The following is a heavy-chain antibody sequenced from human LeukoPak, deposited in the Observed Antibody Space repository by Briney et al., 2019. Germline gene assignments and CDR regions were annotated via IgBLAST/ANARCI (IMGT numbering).Heavy chain of an antibody. CDR3: ARDLYYYDSSGYPDY. V-gene: IGHV3-30-3*01. CDR2: ISYDGSNK. CDR1: GFTFSGYA. J-gene: IGHJ4*02. Sequence: GGSLRLSCAASGFTFSGYAMHWVRQAPGKGLEWVAVISYDGSNKYYADSVKGRFTLSRDNSKNTLFLQMNSLRVEDTAVYSCARDLYYYDSSGYPDYWGQGTLVTVSS. D-gene: IGHD3-22*01.